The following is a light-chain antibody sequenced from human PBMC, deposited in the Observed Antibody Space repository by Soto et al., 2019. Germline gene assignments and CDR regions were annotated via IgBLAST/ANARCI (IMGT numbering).Light chain of an antibody. CDR2: GVT. CDR3: TSYTSSSTHV. J-gene: IGLJ1*01. CDR1: SSGIGGYDY. V-gene: IGLV2-14*01. Sequence: QSALTQPASVSGSPGQSITISCTVTSSGIGGYDYVSWYQHHPGKAPKFIIYGVTNRPSGVSHRFSGSKSANTASLTISGLQAEDEADYYCTSYTSSSTHVFGTGTKVTVL.